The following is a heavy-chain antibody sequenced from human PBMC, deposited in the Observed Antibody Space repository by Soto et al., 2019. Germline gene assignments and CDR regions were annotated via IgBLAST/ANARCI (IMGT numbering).Heavy chain of an antibody. CDR2: ISYDGSNK. J-gene: IGHJ6*02. CDR3: AKDLRGDYDDPPPYYYYYGMDV. D-gene: IGHD4-17*01. Sequence: GGSLRLSCAASGFTFSSYGMHWVRQAPGKGLEWVAVISYDGSNKYYADSVKGRFTISRDNSKNTLYLQMNSLRAEDTAVYYCAKDLRGDYDDPPPYYYYYGMDVWGQGTTVTVSS. CDR1: GFTFSSYG. V-gene: IGHV3-30*18.